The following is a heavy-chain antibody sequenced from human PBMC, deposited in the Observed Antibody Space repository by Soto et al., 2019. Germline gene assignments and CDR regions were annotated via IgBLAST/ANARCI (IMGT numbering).Heavy chain of an antibody. Sequence: SETLSLTCAVYGGSFSGYYWSWIRQPPGKGLEWIGEINHSGSTNYNPSLKSRVTISVDTSKNQFSLKLSSVTAADTAVYYCAKHGGSSSGDYYYYGMDVWGQGTTVTVSS. CDR3: AKHGGSSSGDYYYYGMDV. D-gene: IGHD6-6*01. CDR1: GGSFSGYY. V-gene: IGHV4-34*01. J-gene: IGHJ6*02. CDR2: INHSGST.